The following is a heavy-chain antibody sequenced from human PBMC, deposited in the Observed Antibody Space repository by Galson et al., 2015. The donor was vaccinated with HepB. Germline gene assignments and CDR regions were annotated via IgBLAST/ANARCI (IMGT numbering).Heavy chain of an antibody. CDR2: ISGGGDGT. CDR3: AKFPYQPLSYNYYFSMDV. V-gene: IGHV3-23*01. D-gene: IGHD2-2*01. J-gene: IGHJ6*03. Sequence: SLRLSCAASGFTFTKYALSWVRQAPGKGLEWVSAISGGGDGTKYADSVKGRFTISRDTSKNTLYLHINSLRAEDTAVYYCAKFPYQPLSYNYYFSMDVWGKGTTVTVSS. CDR1: GFTFTKYA.